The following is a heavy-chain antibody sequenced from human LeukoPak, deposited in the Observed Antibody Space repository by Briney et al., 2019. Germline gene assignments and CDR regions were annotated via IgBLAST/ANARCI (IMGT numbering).Heavy chain of an antibody. CDR3: GRVATDGY. CDR2: ISSSSGSI. CDR1: GFTFSTYS. D-gene: IGHD5-12*01. J-gene: IGHJ4*02. V-gene: IGHV3-21*01. Sequence: GGSLRLSCAASGFTFSTYSMNWVRQAPGKGLEWVSSISSSSGSIYYADSVKGRFTISRDNAKNSLYLQMNSLRAEDTAVYYCGRVATDGYWGQGTLVTVSS.